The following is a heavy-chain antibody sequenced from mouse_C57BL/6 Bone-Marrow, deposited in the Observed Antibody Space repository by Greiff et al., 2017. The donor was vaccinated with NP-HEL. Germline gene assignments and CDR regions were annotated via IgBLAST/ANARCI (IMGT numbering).Heavy chain of an antibody. Sequence: QVQLKESGPGLVQPSQSLSITCTVSGFSLTSYGVHWVRQSPGKGLEWLGVIWSGGSTDYTAAFISRLSISKDNSKSQVFFKMNSLQADDTAIYYCASLYGPFDYWGQGTTLTVSS. V-gene: IGHV2-2*01. D-gene: IGHD1-1*02. CDR2: IWSGGST. CDR3: ASLYGPFDY. CDR1: GFSLTSYG. J-gene: IGHJ2*01.